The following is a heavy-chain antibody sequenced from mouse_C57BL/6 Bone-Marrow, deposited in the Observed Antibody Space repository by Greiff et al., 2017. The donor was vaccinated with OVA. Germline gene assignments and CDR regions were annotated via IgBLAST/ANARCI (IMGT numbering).Heavy chain of an antibody. Sequence: QVHVKQSGAELARPGASVKLSCKASGYTFTSYGISWVKQRTGQGLEWIGEIYPRSGNTYYNEKFKGQATLTADKSSSTAYMELRSLTSEDSAVYFCASITRYFDVWGTGTTVTVSS. V-gene: IGHV1-81*01. CDR2: IYPRSGNT. CDR3: ASITRYFDV. CDR1: GYTFTSYG. J-gene: IGHJ1*03. D-gene: IGHD1-1*01.